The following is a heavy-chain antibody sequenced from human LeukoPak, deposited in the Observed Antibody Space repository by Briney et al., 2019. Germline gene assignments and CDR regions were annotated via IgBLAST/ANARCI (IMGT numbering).Heavy chain of an antibody. J-gene: IGHJ6*03. CDR1: GFTFSSYW. V-gene: IGHV3-7*01. CDR2: IKQDGSEK. Sequence: QPGGSLRLSCAASGFTFSSYWMSWVRQAPGKGLEWVANIKQDGSEKYYVDSVKGRFTISRDNAKNSLYLQMNSLRAEDTAVYYCARDKALYYGSGSYYPSYMDVWGKGTTVTVSS. CDR3: ARDKALYYGSGSYYPSYMDV. D-gene: IGHD3-10*01.